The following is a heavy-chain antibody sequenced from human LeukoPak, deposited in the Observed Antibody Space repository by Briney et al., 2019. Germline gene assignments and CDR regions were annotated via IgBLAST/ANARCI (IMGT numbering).Heavy chain of an antibody. D-gene: IGHD2-15*01. J-gene: IGHJ4*02. CDR3: ARGYCSGGSCYTLLDY. V-gene: IGHV3-7*01. CDR2: IKEDGSEI. CDR1: GFNFSTYW. Sequence: GGSLRLSCTASGFNFSTYWMTWVRQVPGKGLEWVANIKEDGSEIYYVDAVKGRFSISRDNAKNSLYLQMNSLRAEDTAVYYCARGYCSGGSCYTLLDYWGQGTLVTVSS.